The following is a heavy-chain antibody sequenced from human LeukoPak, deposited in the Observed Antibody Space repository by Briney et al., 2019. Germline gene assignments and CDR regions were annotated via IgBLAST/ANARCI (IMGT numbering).Heavy chain of an antibody. V-gene: IGHV4-61*02. CDR2: ISCSGSP. CDR1: GDSISSCDYY. Sequence: SQTLSLTCTVSGDSISSCDYYWSWIPQPAGEGLEWIGCISCSGSPNYNPALKSRITITVDTSKNQFSHKLSSVTAADTAVYFCARGPYSYDSSGAFDIWGQRTMVTVSS. D-gene: IGHD3-22*01. CDR3: ARGPYSYDSSGAFDI. J-gene: IGHJ3*02.